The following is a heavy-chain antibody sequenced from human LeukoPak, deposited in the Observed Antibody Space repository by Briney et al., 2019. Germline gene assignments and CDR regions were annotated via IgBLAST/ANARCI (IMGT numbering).Heavy chain of an antibody. V-gene: IGHV3-23*01. Sequence: GGSLRLSCAASGFTFSSSVMNWVRQAPGKGLEWLSGITGSGGYTYYADSVKGRFTISRDNSKNTLYLQVNSLRAEDTAAYYCAKDPAYWGQGTLVTVSS. CDR1: GFTFSSSV. J-gene: IGHJ4*02. CDR2: ITGSGGYT. CDR3: AKDPAY. D-gene: IGHD2-2*01.